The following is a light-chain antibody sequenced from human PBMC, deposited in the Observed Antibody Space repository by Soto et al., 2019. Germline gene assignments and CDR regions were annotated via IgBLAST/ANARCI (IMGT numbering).Light chain of an antibody. CDR1: SRDIGAYNF. V-gene: IGLV2-14*03. CDR3: SSYTGITTLGI. CDR2: NVS. Sequence: QSALTQPASVSGSPGQSITISCTGTSRDIGAYNFISWYQQHPGKAPKLLIYNVSDRPTGVSKRFSGSKSGSAASLTIPGLQAEDEADYFCSSYTGITTLGIFGGGTKLTVL. J-gene: IGLJ2*01.